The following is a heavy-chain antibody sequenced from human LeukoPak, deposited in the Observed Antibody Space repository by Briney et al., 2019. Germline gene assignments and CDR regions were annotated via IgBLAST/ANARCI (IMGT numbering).Heavy chain of an antibody. Sequence: SETLSLTCAVPGGTLSGYHRSWIRQPPGKGLEWIGEISHSGNTVYNPSLESRVTISLDTSNNRFSLRLTSVTAADTAVYYCATSKWNGGGGFDPWGQGTLVTVSS. CDR1: GGTLSGYH. D-gene: IGHD3-16*01. CDR3: ATSKWNGGGGFDP. J-gene: IGHJ5*02. V-gene: IGHV4-34*08. CDR2: ISHSGNT.